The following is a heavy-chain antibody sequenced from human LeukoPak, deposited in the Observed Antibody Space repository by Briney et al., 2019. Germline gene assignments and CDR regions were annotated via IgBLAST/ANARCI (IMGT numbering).Heavy chain of an antibody. V-gene: IGHV4-39*01. Sequence: SETLSLTCTVSGGSISSSSYYWGWIRQAPGKGLEWIGSIYYSGSTYYNPSLKSRVTISVDTSKNQFSLKLSSVTAADTAVYYCASTQWLLHDILDYWGQGTLVTVSS. CDR2: IYYSGST. D-gene: IGHD3-22*01. CDR3: ASTQWLLHDILDY. CDR1: GGSISSSSYY. J-gene: IGHJ4*02.